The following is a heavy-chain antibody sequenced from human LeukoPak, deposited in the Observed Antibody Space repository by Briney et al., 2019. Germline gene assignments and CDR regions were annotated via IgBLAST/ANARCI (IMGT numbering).Heavy chain of an antibody. D-gene: IGHD3-22*01. J-gene: IGHJ3*02. CDR1: GFTFDDYA. V-gene: IGHV3-9*01. CDR2: ISWDSDTI. CDR3: AKDMGRIVRAFDI. Sequence: GRSLRLSCAASGFTFDDYAMHWVGQAPGKGLEWVSHISWDSDTIDYADSVKGRFTVSRDNAKNSLYLQMNSLRAEDTALYFCAKDMGRIVRAFDIWGQGTMVTVSS.